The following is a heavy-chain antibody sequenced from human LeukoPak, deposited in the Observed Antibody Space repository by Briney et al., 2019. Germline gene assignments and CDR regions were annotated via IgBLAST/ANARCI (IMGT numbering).Heavy chain of an antibody. Sequence: PGGFLRLSCAASGFTFSNYGMHWVRQAPGKGLEWVALIWYDGSNKYYTDSVKGRLTISRDNSKDTLFLQMNGLRAEDTAVYYCAREGPRGNSQFDYWGQGTLVTVSS. CDR2: IWYDGSNK. D-gene: IGHD2/OR15-2a*01. V-gene: IGHV3-33*01. J-gene: IGHJ4*02. CDR1: GFTFSNYG. CDR3: AREGPRGNSQFDY.